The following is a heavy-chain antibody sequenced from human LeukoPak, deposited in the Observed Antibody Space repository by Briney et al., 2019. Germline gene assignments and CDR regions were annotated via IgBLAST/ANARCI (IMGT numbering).Heavy chain of an antibody. Sequence: VASVKVSCKVSGYTLTELSMHWVRQATGQGLEWMGWMSPNSGNTSYAQKFQGRVTMTRNTSISTAYMELSSLRSEDTAVYYCARAARQGWRWLHPFAYWGQGTLVTVSS. D-gene: IGHD5-24*01. V-gene: IGHV1-8*01. CDR2: MSPNSGNT. J-gene: IGHJ4*02. CDR3: ARAARQGWRWLHPFAY. CDR1: GYTLTELS.